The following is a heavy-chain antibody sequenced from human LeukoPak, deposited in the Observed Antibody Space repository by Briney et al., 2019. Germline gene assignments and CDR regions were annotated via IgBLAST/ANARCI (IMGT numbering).Heavy chain of an antibody. Sequence: ASVKVSCKSSGYTFTSYGISWVRQAPGQGLEWMGWISAYNGNTNYAQKLQGRVTMTTDTSTSTAYMELRSLRSDDTAVYYCERSPVAGQNWFDPWGQGTLVTVSS. CDR3: ERSPVAGQNWFDP. J-gene: IGHJ5*02. V-gene: IGHV1-18*01. CDR1: GYTFTSYG. D-gene: IGHD6-19*01. CDR2: ISAYNGNT.